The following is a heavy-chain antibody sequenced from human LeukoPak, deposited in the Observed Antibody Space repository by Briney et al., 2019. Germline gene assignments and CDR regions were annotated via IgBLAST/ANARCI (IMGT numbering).Heavy chain of an antibody. CDR1: GFTFSSYA. V-gene: IGHV3-23*01. CDR3: ARRVEFYGSGSYSY. Sequence: GGSLRLSCAASGFTFSSYAMSWVRRAPGKGLEWVSAISGSGGSTYYADSVKGRFTISRDNSKNTLYLQMNSLRVEDTAVYYCARRVEFYGSGSYSYWGQGTLVTVSS. J-gene: IGHJ4*02. CDR2: ISGSGGST. D-gene: IGHD3-10*01.